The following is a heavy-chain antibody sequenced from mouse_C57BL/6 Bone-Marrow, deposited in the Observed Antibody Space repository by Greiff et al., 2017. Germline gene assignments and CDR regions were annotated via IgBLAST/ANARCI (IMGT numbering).Heavy chain of an antibody. Sequence: VQLQQSGAELVRPGASVKLSCTASGFNIKDDYMHWVKQRPEQGLEWIGWIDPENGDTEYASKFQGKATITADTSSNTAYLQLSSLTSEDTAVYYCTTDGSSYPHWYFDVWGTGTTVTVSS. V-gene: IGHV14-4*01. CDR3: TTDGSSYPHWYFDV. CDR2: IDPENGDT. CDR1: GFNIKDDY. J-gene: IGHJ1*03. D-gene: IGHD1-1*01.